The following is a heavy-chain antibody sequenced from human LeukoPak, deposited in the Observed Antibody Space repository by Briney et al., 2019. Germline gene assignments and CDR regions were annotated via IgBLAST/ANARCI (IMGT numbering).Heavy chain of an antibody. CDR3: ATTSGYRNYYYYYIDV. V-gene: IGHV4-39*01. CDR2: SFDGGNS. D-gene: IGHD3-22*01. Sequence: SETLFLTCTVSGASISNTVYYWGWIRQAPGKGLEWIGTSFDGGNSYYNPSLKSRVTMSVDGSKNQFSLTLASVTAADTAVYYCATTSGYRNYYYYYIDVWGKGTTVTVSS. CDR1: GASISNTVYY. J-gene: IGHJ6*03.